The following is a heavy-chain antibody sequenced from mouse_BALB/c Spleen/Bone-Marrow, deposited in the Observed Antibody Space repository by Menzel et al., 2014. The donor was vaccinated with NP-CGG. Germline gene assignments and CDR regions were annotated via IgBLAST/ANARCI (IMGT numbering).Heavy chain of an antibody. CDR3: ARDDYGY. CDR1: GYTFTSYY. D-gene: IGHD2-4*01. CDR2: IYPGDGST. J-gene: IGHJ3*01. V-gene: IGHV1S56*01. Sequence: VQLVESGPEPVKPGASVKMSCKASGYTFTSYYIHWVKQRPGQGLEWIGWIYPGDGSTKYNEKFKGKTTLTADKSSSTVYMLLSSLTSEDSAIYFCARDDYGYWGQGTLVTVSA.